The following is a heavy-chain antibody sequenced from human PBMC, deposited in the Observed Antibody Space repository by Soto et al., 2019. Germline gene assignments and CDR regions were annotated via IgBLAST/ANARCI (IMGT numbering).Heavy chain of an antibody. D-gene: IGHD6-19*01. J-gene: IGHJ6*02. V-gene: IGHV1-2*04. Sequence: VKVSCKASGYTFTGYYMHWVRQAPGQGLEWMGWINPNSGGTNYAQKFQGWVTMTRDTSISTAYMELSRLRSDDTAVYYCARGSVAGTEYYYYGMDVWGQGTKVTVSS. CDR3: ARGSVAGTEYYYYGMDV. CDR2: INPNSGGT. CDR1: GYTFTGYY.